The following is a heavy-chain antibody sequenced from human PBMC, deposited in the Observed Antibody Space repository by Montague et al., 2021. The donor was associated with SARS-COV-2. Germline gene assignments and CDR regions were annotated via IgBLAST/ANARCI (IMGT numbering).Heavy chain of an antibody. Sequence: CAISGDSDGGKSVGRKWEKHSPARGLGRLRRTYYRSKWYNDYAVSVKSRITINPDTSKNQFSLQLNSVTPEDTAVYYCARGGSWLYYFDYWGQGTLVTVSS. CDR2: TYYRSKWYN. CDR3: ARGGSWLYYFDY. J-gene: IGHJ4*02. D-gene: IGHD6-13*01. CDR1: GDSDGGKSVG. V-gene: IGHV6-1*01.